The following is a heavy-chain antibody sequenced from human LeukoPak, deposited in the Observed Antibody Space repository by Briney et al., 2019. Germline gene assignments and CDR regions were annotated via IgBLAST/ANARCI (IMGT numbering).Heavy chain of an antibody. CDR1: GFTFSSYG. CDR3: ARVDYYGSGSYNYYGMDV. CDR2: IWYDGSNK. V-gene: IGHV3-33*01. Sequence: PGGSLRLSCAASGFTFSSYGMHWVRQAPGEGLEWVAVIWYDGSNKYYADSVKGRFTISRDNSKNTLYLQMNSLRAEDTAVYYCARVDYYGSGSYNYYGMDVWGQGTTVTVSS. D-gene: IGHD3-10*01. J-gene: IGHJ6*02.